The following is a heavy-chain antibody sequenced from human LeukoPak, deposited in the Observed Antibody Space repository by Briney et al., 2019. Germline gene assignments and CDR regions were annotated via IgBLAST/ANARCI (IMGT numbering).Heavy chain of an antibody. Sequence: GESLKISCKSSGFTLTNYWIGWVRQMPGKGLESMGIIYPADSDTTYSPSFEGQVTISADKSIDTVYLQWSSLKASDTATYYCARQSRDGSKTRGYYFDSWGQGTLVTVSS. CDR1: GFTLTNYW. D-gene: IGHD3-10*01. CDR2: IYPADSDT. J-gene: IGHJ4*02. CDR3: ARQSRDGSKTRGYYFDS. V-gene: IGHV5-51*01.